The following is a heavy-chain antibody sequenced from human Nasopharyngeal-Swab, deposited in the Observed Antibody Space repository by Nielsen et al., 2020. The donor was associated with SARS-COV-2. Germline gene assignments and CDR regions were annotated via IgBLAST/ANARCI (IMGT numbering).Heavy chain of an antibody. CDR2: IYHSGST. J-gene: IGHJ3*02. D-gene: IGHD3-10*01. V-gene: IGHV4-59*01. CDR3: ARGGGSGSYYNDDAFDI. Sequence: WIRQPPGKGLEWIGYIYHSGSTNYNPSLKSRVTISVDTSKNQFSLKLSSVTAADTAVYYCARGGGSGSYYNDDAFDIWGQGTMVTVSS.